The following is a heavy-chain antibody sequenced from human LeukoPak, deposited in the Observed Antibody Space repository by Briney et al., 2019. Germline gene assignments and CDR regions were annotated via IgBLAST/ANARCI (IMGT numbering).Heavy chain of an antibody. CDR3: ARSYCSSTSYYSRFDY. CDR1: GFTFDDYG. Sequence: GGSLRPSCAASGFTFDDYGMSWVRQAPGKGLEWVSGINWNGGSTGYADSVKGRFTISRDNAKNSLYLQMNSLRAEDTALYYCARSYCSSTSYYSRFDYWGQGTLVTVSS. J-gene: IGHJ4*02. V-gene: IGHV3-20*04. D-gene: IGHD2-2*01. CDR2: INWNGGST.